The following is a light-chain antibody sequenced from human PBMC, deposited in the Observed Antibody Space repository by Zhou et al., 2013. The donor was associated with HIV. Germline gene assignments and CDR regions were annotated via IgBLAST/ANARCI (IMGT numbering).Light chain of an antibody. CDR2: SAS. CDR1: QSVSTTF. J-gene: IGKJ1*01. CDR3: QQCSSYLCG. Sequence: EIVLTQSPGTLSLSPGERATLSCRASQSVSTTFLAWYQLKPGQAPKLIIYSASRRATGIPDRFSGSGSGTDFTLTISSLQPDDFATYYCQQCSSYLCGFGQGTKVEIK. V-gene: IGKV3-20*01.